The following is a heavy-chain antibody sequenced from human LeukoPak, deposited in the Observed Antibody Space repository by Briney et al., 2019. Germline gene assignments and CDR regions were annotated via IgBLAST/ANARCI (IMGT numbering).Heavy chain of an antibody. D-gene: IGHD3-10*01. V-gene: IGHV4-59*01. J-gene: IGHJ4*02. CDR2: IYYSVST. CDR3: ERDRWGSGSYYAPFDY. CDR1: GGSISSYY. Sequence: SETLSLTCTVCGGSISSYYWSWLRQPPGKGLEWVGYIYYSVSTNYNPSRRSQVTISVDTSKNAFSLTMSYLPSADPAVYYCERDRWGSGSYYAPFDYWGQGTLVTVSS.